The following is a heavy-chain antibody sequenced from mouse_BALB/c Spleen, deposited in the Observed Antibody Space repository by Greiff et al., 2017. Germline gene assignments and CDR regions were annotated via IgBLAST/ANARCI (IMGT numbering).Heavy chain of an antibody. CDR1: GYTFTDYN. D-gene: IGHD2-10*02. V-gene: IGHV1S29*02. CDR2: IYPYNGGT. CDR3: FSYGNYGY. Sequence: VHVKQSGPELVKPGASVKISCKASGYTFTDYNMHWVKQSHGKSLEWIGYIYPYNGGTGYNQKFKSKATLTVDNSSSTAYMELRSLTSEDSAVYYCFSYGNYGYWGQGTTLTVSS. J-gene: IGHJ2*01.